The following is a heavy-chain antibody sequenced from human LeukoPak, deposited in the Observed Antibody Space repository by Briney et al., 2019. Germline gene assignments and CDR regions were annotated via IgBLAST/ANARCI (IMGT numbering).Heavy chain of an antibody. CDR2: IYYTGTT. CDR1: GGSIGSYY. J-gene: IGHJ5*02. D-gene: IGHD3-10*01. V-gene: IGHV4-4*07. Sequence: SETLSLTCTVSGGSIGSYYWSWIRQPAGKGLEWIGRIYYTGTTDYNASLKGRVTMSVDTSKNQFSLKLTSVTAADSAVYYCARDLPSYYFGSGSTFDPWGQGTLVTVSS. CDR3: ARDLPSYYFGSGSTFDP.